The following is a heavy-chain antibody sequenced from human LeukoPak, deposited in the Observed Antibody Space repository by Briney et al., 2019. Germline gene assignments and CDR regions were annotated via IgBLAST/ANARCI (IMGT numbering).Heavy chain of an antibody. CDR3: AKGYCSSTRCAFDI. V-gene: IGHV3-9*02. CDR1: GVTSDDYA. J-gene: IGHJ3*02. CDR2: ISWNSGSI. Sequence: PGRSLTLSCAVSGVTSDDYAMHWVRQAPGEGLEWVSGISWNSGSIVYAGSVKGRFTIPRDNAKNSLYLQMNSLRAEDMALYYCAKGYCSSTRCAFDIGGQGTRVTVSS. D-gene: IGHD2-2*01.